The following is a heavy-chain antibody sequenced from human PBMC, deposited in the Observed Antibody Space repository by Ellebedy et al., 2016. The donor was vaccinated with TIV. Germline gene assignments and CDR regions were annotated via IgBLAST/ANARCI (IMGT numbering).Heavy chain of an antibody. Sequence: GESLKISCAASGFTFSSYAMHWVRQAPGKGLEWVAVISYDGSNKYYADSVKGRFTISRDNSKNTLYLQMNSLRAEDTAVYYCATVGSPPARFDYWGQGTLVTVSS. D-gene: IGHD1-26*01. CDR2: ISYDGSNK. CDR3: ATVGSPPARFDY. CDR1: GFTFSSYA. J-gene: IGHJ4*02. V-gene: IGHV3-30-3*01.